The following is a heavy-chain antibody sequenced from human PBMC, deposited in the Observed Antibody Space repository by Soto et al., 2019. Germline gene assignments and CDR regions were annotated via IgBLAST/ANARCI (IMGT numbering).Heavy chain of an antibody. D-gene: IGHD2-21*02. V-gene: IGHV3-74*01. CDR1: GFTFSSYW. Sequence: PGGSLRLSCAASGFTFSSYWMHWVRQAPGKGLVWVSRINSDGSSTSYADSVKGRFTISRDNAKNTLYLQMNSLRDEDTAVYYCARSSYCGGDCYARSIDYWGQGTLVTVSS. CDR2: INSDGSST. CDR3: ARSSYCGGDCYARSIDY. J-gene: IGHJ4*02.